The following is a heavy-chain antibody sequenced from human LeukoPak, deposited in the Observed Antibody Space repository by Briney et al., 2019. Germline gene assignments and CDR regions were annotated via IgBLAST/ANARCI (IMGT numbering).Heavy chain of an antibody. CDR3: ARHGPNGRHRRDGYKSPDGWYFDL. V-gene: IGHV4-39*01. Sequence: SETLSLTCTVSGGSISSSSYYWGWIRRPPGKDLEWIGSIHYSGNTYYNPSLKSRVTISVDTSKNQFSLKLSSVTAADTAVYYCARHGPNGRHRRDGYKSPDGWYFDLWGRGTLVTVSS. CDR2: IHYSGNT. D-gene: IGHD5-24*01. CDR1: GGSISSSSYY. J-gene: IGHJ2*01.